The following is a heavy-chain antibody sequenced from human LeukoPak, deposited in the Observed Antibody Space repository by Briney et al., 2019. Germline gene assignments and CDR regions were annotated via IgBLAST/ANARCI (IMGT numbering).Heavy chain of an antibody. V-gene: IGHV4-59*08. CDR2: IYYSGST. D-gene: IGHD1-26*01. CDR3: VRSSLLPGRELRWYYFDY. J-gene: IGHJ4*02. CDR1: GGSISSYY. Sequence: PSETLSLTCTVSGGSISSYYWSWIRQPPGKGLEWIGYIYYSGSTNYNPSLKSRVTISVDTSKNQFSLKLSSVTAADTAVYYCVRSSLLPGRELRWYYFDYWGQGTLVTVSS.